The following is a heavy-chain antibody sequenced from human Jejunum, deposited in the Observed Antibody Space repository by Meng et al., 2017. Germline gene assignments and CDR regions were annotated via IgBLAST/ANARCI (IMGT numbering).Heavy chain of an antibody. J-gene: IGHJ4*02. CDR1: GFPFRVHY. D-gene: IGHD5-24*01. CDR2: SRNKANGDTT. Sequence: VLPVGPSCLALSVSGFPFRVHYIDWVRQSPGSGLEWVARSRNKANGDTTNYAASLKDRFTISRDDSKNSLNLQMNSLKIEDTALYYCVRGYNGFDLCGQGTLVTVSS. CDR3: VRGYNGFDL. V-gene: IGHV3-72*01.